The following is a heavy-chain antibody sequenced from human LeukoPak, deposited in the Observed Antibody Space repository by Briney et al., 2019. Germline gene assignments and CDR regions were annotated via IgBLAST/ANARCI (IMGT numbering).Heavy chain of an antibody. D-gene: IGHD2-21*01. CDR2: INQAGSET. Sequence: PGGSLRLSCVSSGVTFSNYWMSWVRQAPGKGLEWVANINQAGSETYFVDSVKGRFTISRDNAKNSLYLQMNSLRVEDTAVYYCTRDPHIVVAGGYYYYMDVWGKGTTVTVSS. CDR1: GVTFSNYW. V-gene: IGHV3-7*01. J-gene: IGHJ6*03. CDR3: TRDPHIVVAGGYYYYMDV.